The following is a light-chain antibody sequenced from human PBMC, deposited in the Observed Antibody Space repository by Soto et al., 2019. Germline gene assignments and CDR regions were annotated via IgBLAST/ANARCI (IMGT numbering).Light chain of an antibody. CDR3: QQGDSFPFT. CDR1: HDISSW. V-gene: IGKV1-12*01. Sequence: DIQMTQSTSSVSASVGDTVTITCRASHDISSWVAWYQQKPGKAPKLLISAASSLQSGVPTRFSGSGSGTDFTLIISGLQLEDFATYFCQQGDSFPFTFGGGTKVDI. CDR2: AAS. J-gene: IGKJ4*01.